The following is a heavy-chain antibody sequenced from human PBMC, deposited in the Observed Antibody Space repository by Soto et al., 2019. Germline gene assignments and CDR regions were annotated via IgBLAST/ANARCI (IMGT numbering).Heavy chain of an antibody. CDR2: ISAYNGNT. D-gene: IGHD6-19*01. CDR1: GYTFTSYG. V-gene: IGHV1-18*01. Sequence: ASVKVSCKASGYTFTSYGISWVRQAPGQGLEWMGWISAYNGNTNYAQKLQGRVTMTTDTSTSTAYMELRSLRSDDTAVYYCAREEGVAVAGIYYYYGMGVWGQGTTVTVSS. CDR3: AREEGVAVAGIYYYYGMGV. J-gene: IGHJ6*02.